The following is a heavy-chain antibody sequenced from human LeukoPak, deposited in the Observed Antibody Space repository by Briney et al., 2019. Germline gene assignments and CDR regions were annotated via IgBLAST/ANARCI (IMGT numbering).Heavy chain of an antibody. CDR1: GFSFSNYA. D-gene: IGHD5-18*01. CDR3: ARDSYGLDY. CDR2: ISYDGSNK. Sequence: PGRSLRLSCAASGFSFSNYATHWVRQAPGKGLEWVAVISYDGSNKYYADSVKGRFTISRDNSKNTLYLQMNSLRGEDTAVYYCARDSYGLDYWGQGTLVTVSS. V-gene: IGHV3-30-3*01. J-gene: IGHJ4*02.